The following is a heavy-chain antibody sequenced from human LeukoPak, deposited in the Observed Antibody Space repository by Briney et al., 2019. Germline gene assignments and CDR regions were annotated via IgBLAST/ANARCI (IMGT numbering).Heavy chain of an antibody. CDR2: IYYTGST. D-gene: IGHD5-12*01. V-gene: IGHV4-39*01. J-gene: IGHJ4*02. CDR1: GGPLTRSLSY. CDR3: ARLNSGYEDYYFDD. Sequence: SETLSLTCTVSGGPLTRSLSYWGWIRRPPGKGLEWIGNIYYTGSTDYSPSFESRAAMSVDTSKNQFSLQPRSVTAADTAVYYCARLNSGYEDYYFDDWGQGTLVTVSS.